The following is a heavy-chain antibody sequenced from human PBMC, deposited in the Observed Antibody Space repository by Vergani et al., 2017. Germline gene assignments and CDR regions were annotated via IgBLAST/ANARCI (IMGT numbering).Heavy chain of an antibody. J-gene: IGHJ6*03. CDR1: GYSFTSYW. V-gene: IGHV5-10-1*03. Sequence: VQLVQSGAEVKKPGESLRISCKGSGYSFTSYWISWVRQMPGKGLEWMGRIDPSDSYTNYSPSFQGHVTFAADKSISTAYLQWSSLKASDTAMYYCARHPQEGSITARHSDYYDMDVWGKGTTVTVSS. CDR3: ARHPQEGSITARHSDYYDMDV. CDR2: IDPSDSYT. D-gene: IGHD6-6*01.